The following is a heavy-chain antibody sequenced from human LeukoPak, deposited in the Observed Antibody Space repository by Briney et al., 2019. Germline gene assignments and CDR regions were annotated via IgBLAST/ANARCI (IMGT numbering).Heavy chain of an antibody. CDR2: INPNSGGT. D-gene: IGHD5-24*01. CDR1: GYTFTGYY. Sequence: ASVKVSCKASGYTFTGYYMHWVRQAPGQGLEWMRWINPNSGGTNYAQKFQGRVTMTRDTSISTAYMELSRLRSDDTAVYYCARSRRLQQGRGLDYWGQGTLVTVSS. CDR3: ARSRRLQQGRGLDY. V-gene: IGHV1-2*02. J-gene: IGHJ4*02.